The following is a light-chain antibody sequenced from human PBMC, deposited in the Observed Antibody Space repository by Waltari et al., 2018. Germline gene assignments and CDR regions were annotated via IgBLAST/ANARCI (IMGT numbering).Light chain of an antibody. J-gene: IGKJ4*01. Sequence: DIVLTQSPGTLSLSPGERATLSCRASQSVSSYLAWYQPKPGQAPRLLIYESSNRATGIPARFSGSGSGTDFTLTISSLEPEDSAVYYCQQRSNFLTFGGGTKVEIK. V-gene: IGKV3-11*01. CDR2: ESS. CDR3: QQRSNFLT. CDR1: QSVSSY.